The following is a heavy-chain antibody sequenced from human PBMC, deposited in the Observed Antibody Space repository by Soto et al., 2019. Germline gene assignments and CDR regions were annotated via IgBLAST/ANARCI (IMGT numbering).Heavy chain of an antibody. CDR2: IYYSGST. V-gene: IGHV4-31*03. J-gene: IGHJ4*02. D-gene: IGHD6-13*01. CDR3: AREGSSPGYFDY. Sequence: SETLSLTCTVSGGSISSGGYYWSWIRQHPGKGLEWIGYIYYSGSTYYNPSLKSRVTISVDTSKNQFSLKLSSVTAADTAVYYCAREGSSPGYFDYWGQGTLVTVSS. CDR1: GGSISSGGYY.